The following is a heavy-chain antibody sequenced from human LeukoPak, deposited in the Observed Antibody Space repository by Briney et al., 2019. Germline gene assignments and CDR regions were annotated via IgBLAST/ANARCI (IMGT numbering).Heavy chain of an antibody. CDR3: ARDSHED. Sequence: ASVKVSCKASGYTFTGYYLLWVRQAPRQGREWMGWINPNSGGTHYPQNFQGRVTMTRDTSISTAYMELSRVRSVDTAVCYCARDSHEDWGQGTLVTAAS. CDR1: GYTFTGYY. J-gene: IGHJ1*01. CDR2: INPNSGGT. V-gene: IGHV1-2*02.